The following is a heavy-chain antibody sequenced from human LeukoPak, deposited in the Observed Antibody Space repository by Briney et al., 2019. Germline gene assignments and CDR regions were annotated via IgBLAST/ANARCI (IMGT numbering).Heavy chain of an antibody. J-gene: IGHJ6*03. CDR1: GFTFSSYG. V-gene: IGHV3-30*02. CDR2: IRYDGSNK. D-gene: IGHD2-2*01. CDR3: AKDEGYCSSTSCSSYYYYYYMGV. Sequence: GGXLRLSCAASGFTFSSYGMHWVRQAPGKGLEWVAFIRYDGSNKYYADSVKGRFTIYRDNSKNTLYLQMNSLRAEDTAVYYCAKDEGYCSSTSCSSYYYYYYMGVWGKGTTVTVSS.